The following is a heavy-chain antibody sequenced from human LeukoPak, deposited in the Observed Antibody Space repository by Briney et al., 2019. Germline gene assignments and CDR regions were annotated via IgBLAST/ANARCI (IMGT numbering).Heavy chain of an antibody. CDR2: IIPIFGTA. J-gene: IGHJ4*02. CDR3: ARDGGCSGGSCPLRYFDY. Sequence: ASVKVSCTASGGTFSSYAISWVRQAPGQGLEWMGGIIPIFGTANYAQKFQGRVTITADESTSTAYMELSSLRSEDTAVYYCARDGGCSGGSCPLRYFDYWGQGTLVTVSS. D-gene: IGHD2-15*01. CDR1: GGTFSSYA. V-gene: IGHV1-69*13.